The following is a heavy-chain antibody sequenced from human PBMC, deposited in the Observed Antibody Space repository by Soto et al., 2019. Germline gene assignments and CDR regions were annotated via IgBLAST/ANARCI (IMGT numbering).Heavy chain of an antibody. D-gene: IGHD2-2*01. CDR2: INHSGST. J-gene: IGHJ6*03. V-gene: IGHV4-34*01. Sequence: SETLSLTCAVYGGSFSGYYWSWIRQPPGKGLEWIGEINHSGSTNYNPSLKSRVTISVDTSKNQFSLKLSSVTAADTAVYYCARLGGVVPAAFRYYYYYMDVWGKGTTVTVSS. CDR1: GGSFSGYY. CDR3: ARLGGVVPAAFRYYYYYMDV.